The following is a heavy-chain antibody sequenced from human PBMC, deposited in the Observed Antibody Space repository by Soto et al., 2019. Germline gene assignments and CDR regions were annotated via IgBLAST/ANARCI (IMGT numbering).Heavy chain of an antibody. V-gene: IGHV3-11*01. CDR2: ISSSGSTI. CDR3: ARDKCSSTSCYAYSYDY. Sequence: GGALRLSCAASGFTFSDYYMSWISQAPGKGLEWVSYISSSGSTIYYADSVKGRFTISRDNAKNSLYLQMNSLRAEDTAVYYCARDKCSSTSCYAYSYDYWGQGTLVTVSS. D-gene: IGHD2-2*01. CDR1: GFTFSDYY. J-gene: IGHJ4*02.